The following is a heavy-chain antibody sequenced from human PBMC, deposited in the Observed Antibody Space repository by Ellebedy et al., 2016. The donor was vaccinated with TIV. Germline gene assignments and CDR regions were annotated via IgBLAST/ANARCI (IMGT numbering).Heavy chain of an antibody. J-gene: IGHJ3*02. D-gene: IGHD2-21*01. CDR3: ARTGIRGNAFDI. Sequence: AASVKVSCMASGYTLPNYGVNWVRPAPGQGLEWMGWINTNSCNPTYAQAFTGRIVFYLDTSVSTADLQISSLRTEDSAVYECARTGIRGNAFDIWGQGTMVTVSS. V-gene: IGHV7-4-1*02. CDR1: GYTLPNYG. CDR2: INTNSCNP.